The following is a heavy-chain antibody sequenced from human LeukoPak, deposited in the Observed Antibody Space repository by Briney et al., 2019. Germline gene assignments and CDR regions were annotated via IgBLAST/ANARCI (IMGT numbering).Heavy chain of an antibody. J-gene: IGHJ5*02. Sequence: GGSLRLSCAASGFTFSSYSMNWVRQAPGKGLEWVPSISSSSSYIYYADSVKGRFTISRDNAKDSLYLQMNSLRVDDTAVYYCARDGGTWFGWFDPWGQGTLVTVSS. V-gene: IGHV3-21*01. CDR3: ARDGGTWFGWFDP. CDR2: ISSSSSYI. D-gene: IGHD3-10*01. CDR1: GFTFSSYS.